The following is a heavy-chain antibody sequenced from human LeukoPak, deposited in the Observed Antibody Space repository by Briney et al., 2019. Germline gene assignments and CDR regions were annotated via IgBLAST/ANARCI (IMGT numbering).Heavy chain of an antibody. Sequence: GGSLRLSCAASGFTSRFSFSDYYMNWVRQAPGKGLEWVSYISSSGSTIYYADSVKGRFTISRDNAKNSLYLQMNSLRAEDTAVYYYAREGYIADDYWGQGTLVTVSS. J-gene: IGHJ4*02. D-gene: IGHD6-13*01. V-gene: IGHV3-11*04. CDR1: GFTSRFSFSDYY. CDR3: AREGYIADDY. CDR2: ISSSGSTI.